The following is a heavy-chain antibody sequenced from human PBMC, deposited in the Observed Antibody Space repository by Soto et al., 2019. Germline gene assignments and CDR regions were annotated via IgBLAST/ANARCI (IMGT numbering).Heavy chain of an antibody. J-gene: IGHJ6*02. D-gene: IGHD1-1*01. Sequence: QVQLVESGGGVVQPGKSLRLSCTASGFTFNNFGMYWVRQAPGKGPEWVAVISNDGSKKYYADSVKGRFTISRDNSRNTLNLQVNSLRLEDTAVYYCAKGRWKDGWAPSYGMELWGQGTTVTVSS. CDR1: GFTFNNFG. CDR2: ISNDGSKK. CDR3: AKGRWKDGWAPSYGMEL. V-gene: IGHV3-30*18.